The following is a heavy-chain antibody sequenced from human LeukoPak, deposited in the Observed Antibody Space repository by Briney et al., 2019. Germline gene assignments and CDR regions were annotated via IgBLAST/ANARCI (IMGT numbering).Heavy chain of an antibody. Sequence: SGGSLRLSCAASGFSVSDTYMSWVRQAPGKGLEWVSLLYSGGSTHYADSVKGRLTISRDKSKNMLSLQMNSLRAEDTAVYYCARGKSGIYTRPFDYWGQGTLVTVSS. CDR1: GFSVSDTY. CDR3: ARGKSGIYTRPFDY. CDR2: LYSGGST. V-gene: IGHV3-66*01. D-gene: IGHD1-26*01. J-gene: IGHJ4*02.